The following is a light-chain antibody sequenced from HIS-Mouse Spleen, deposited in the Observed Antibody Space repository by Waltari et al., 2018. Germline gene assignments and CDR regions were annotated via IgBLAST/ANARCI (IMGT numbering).Light chain of an antibody. CDR3: SSYTSSSTYV. CDR1: RDVGGYNY. CDR2: EVS. V-gene: IGLV2-14*01. Sequence: QSALTQPASVSGSPGQSITISCTGTRDVGGYNYVPWYQQHPGKAPKLMIYEVSNRPSGVSNRFSGSKSGNAASLTISGLQAEDEADYYCSSYTSSSTYVFGTGTKVTVL. J-gene: IGLJ1*01.